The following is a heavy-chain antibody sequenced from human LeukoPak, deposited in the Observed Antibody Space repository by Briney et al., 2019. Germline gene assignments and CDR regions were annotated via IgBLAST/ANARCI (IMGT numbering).Heavy chain of an antibody. D-gene: IGHD6-19*01. CDR1: VYTFTSYG. V-gene: IGHV1-18*01. J-gene: IGHJ4*02. CDR3: ARGGAGWYEDY. Sequence: ASVKVSCKASVYTFTSYGINWVRQAPGQGLEWMGWISPYNGNTNYAEKVQGRVTMTTDTSTSTAYMELRSLRSDDTAVYYCARGGAGWYEDYWGQGTLVTVSS. CDR2: ISPYNGNT.